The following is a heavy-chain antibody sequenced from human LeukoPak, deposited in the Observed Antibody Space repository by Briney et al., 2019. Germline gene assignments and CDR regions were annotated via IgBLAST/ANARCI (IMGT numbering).Heavy chain of an antibody. CDR2: ISSSSSYI. V-gene: IGHV3-21*01. Sequence: GGSLRLSCAASGFTFSSYSMNWVRQAPGKGLEWVSSISSSSSYIYYADSVKGRFTISRHNAKNSLYLQMNNLRAEDTAVYYCARGLDYGGNSGEFDYWGQGTLVTVSS. CDR3: ARGLDYGGNSGEFDY. D-gene: IGHD4-23*01. CDR1: GFTFSSYS. J-gene: IGHJ4*02.